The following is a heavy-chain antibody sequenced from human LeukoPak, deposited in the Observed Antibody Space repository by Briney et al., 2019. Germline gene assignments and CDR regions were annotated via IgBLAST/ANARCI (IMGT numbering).Heavy chain of an antibody. CDR1: GGSFGGYY. J-gene: IGHJ4*02. D-gene: IGHD4/OR15-4a*01. CDR3: ARQNYGAAPLRY. V-gene: IGHV4-34*01. CDR2: INHSGRT. Sequence: SETLSLTCAVYGGSFGGYYWSWIRRPPGKGLEWIGEINHSGRTNYNPSLKSRVTISVDTSKDQFSLKLSSVTAADTAVYYCARQNYGAAPLRYWGQGTLVTVSS.